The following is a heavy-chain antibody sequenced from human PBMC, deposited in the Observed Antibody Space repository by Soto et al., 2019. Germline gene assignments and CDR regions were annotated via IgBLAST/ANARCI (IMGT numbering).Heavy chain of an antibody. CDR3: VRGPIPPIMGDIVDYYYYYGMDV. Sequence: SVKVSCKASGGTFSSYAISWVRQAPGQGLEWMGGIIPIFGTANYAQKLQGRVTITADESTSTAYMELSSLRSEDTAVYYCVRGPIPPIMGDIVDYYYYYGMDVWGQGTTVTVSS. J-gene: IGHJ6*02. V-gene: IGHV1-69*13. CDR2: IIPIFGTA. CDR1: GGTFSSYA. D-gene: IGHD3-16*02.